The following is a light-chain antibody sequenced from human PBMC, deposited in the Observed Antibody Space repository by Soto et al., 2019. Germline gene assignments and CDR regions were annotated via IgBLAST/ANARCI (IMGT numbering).Light chain of an antibody. Sequence: IVITNYTATLAVSPVDRAPLSCSASQSVTSNLAWYQQKPGQAPRLLIYGASTRATGIPARFSGSGSGTEFTLTISSLQSEDFAVYFCQQYNNWPPITSGQGTRLEIK. J-gene: IGKJ5*01. CDR1: QSVTSN. V-gene: IGKV3-15*01. CDR3: QQYNNWPPIT. CDR2: GAS.